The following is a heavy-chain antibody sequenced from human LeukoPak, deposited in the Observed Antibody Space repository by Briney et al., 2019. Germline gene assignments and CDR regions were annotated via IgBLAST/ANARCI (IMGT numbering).Heavy chain of an antibody. CDR3: ARGGFAYPLDY. J-gene: IGHJ4*02. Sequence: PSETLSLTCAVYGGSFSGYYWSWIRQPPGKGLEWIGEINHSGSTNYNPSLKSRVTISVDTSKNQFSLKLSSVTAADTAVYYCARGGFAYPLDYWGQGTLVTVSS. CDR2: INHSGST. D-gene: IGHD3-3*01. V-gene: IGHV4-34*01. CDR1: GGSFSGYY.